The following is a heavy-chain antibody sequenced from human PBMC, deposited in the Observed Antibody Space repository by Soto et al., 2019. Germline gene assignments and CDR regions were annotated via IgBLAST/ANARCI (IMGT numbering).Heavy chain of an antibody. Sequence: GESLKISCKGSGYSFTSYWIGWVRQMPGKGLEWMGIIYPGDSDTRYSPSFQGQVTISADKSISTAYLQWSSLKASDTAMYYCARLPSYSSGWYGGFEDYWGQGTLVTVSS. CDR3: ARLPSYSSGWYGGFEDY. CDR1: GYSFTSYW. V-gene: IGHV5-51*01. J-gene: IGHJ4*02. CDR2: IYPGDSDT. D-gene: IGHD6-19*01.